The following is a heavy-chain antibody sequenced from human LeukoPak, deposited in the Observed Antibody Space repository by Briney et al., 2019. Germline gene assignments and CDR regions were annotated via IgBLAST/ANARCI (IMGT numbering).Heavy chain of an antibody. V-gene: IGHV2-5*01. CDR3: AHRPPELYGDYVFDY. CDR1: GFSLSTSGVG. D-gene: IGHD4-17*01. CDR2: IYWNDDK. J-gene: IGHJ4*02. Sequence: SGPTLVNPTQTLTLTCTFSGFSLSTSGVGVGWIRQPPGKALEWLALIYWNDDKRYSPSLKNRLTITKDTSKNQVVLTMTNMDPVDTATYYCAHRPPELYGDYVFDYWGQGTLVTVSS.